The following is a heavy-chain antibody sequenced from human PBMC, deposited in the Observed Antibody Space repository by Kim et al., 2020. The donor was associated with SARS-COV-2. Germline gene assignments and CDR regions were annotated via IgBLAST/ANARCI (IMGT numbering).Heavy chain of an antibody. D-gene: IGHD2-2*01. V-gene: IGHV1-3*01. CDR3: ARVEGGCSSTSCYRRPLDY. Sequence: ASVKVSCKASGYTFTSYAMHWVRQAPGQRLEWMGWINAGNGNTKYSQKFQGRVTITRDTSASTAYMELSSLRSEDTAVYYCARVEGGCSSTSCYRRPLDYWGQGTLVTVSS. J-gene: IGHJ4*02. CDR2: INAGNGNT. CDR1: GYTFTSYA.